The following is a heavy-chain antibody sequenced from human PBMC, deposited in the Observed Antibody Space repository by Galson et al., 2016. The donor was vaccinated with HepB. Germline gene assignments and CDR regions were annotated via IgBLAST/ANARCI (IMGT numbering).Heavy chain of an antibody. CDR3: AREGEDISVAGTGLYS. CDR2: IIPIFATA. V-gene: IGHV1-69*13. CDR1: GGTFANYA. J-gene: IGHJ4*02. Sequence: SVKVSCKASGGTFANYAISWVRQAPGQGLEWMGGIIPIFATANYAQNLQGRVTITADESTTTAYMELSSLRSADTAVYYCAREGEDISVAGTGLYSWGQGTLVTVSS. D-gene: IGHD6-19*01.